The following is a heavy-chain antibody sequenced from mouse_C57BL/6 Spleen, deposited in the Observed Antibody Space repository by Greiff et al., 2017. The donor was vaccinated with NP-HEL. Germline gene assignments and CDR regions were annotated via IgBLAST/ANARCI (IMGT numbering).Heavy chain of an antibody. J-gene: IGHJ4*01. CDR1: GYAFSSSW. D-gene: IGHD2-2*01. Sequence: QVQLQQSGPELVKPGASVKISCKASGYAFSSSWMNWVKQRPGKGLEWIGRIYPGDGDTNYNGKFKGKATLTADKSSSTAYMQLSSLTSEDSAVYFCATVTKNAMDYWGQGTSVTVSS. CDR2: IYPGDGDT. V-gene: IGHV1-82*01. CDR3: ATVTKNAMDY.